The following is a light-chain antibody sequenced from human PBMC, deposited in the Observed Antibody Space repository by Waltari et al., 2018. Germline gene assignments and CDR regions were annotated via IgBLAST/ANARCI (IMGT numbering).Light chain of an antibody. CDR3: QSYYITLNAVV. V-gene: IGLV1-40*01. CDR2: GNN. CDR1: ISNIGPEYD. J-gene: IGLJ2*01. Sequence: QSVLTQPLSVSGAPGQRGSISCSGSISNIGPEYDVPCYQHLPGIPPTLLVYGNNNRPSGVPDRFSASKSATSASLAITGLEAEDEADYYCQSYYITLNAVVFGAGTKVTVL.